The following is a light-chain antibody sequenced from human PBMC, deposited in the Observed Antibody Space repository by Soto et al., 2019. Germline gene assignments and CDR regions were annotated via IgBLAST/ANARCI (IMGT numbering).Light chain of an antibody. CDR3: QQYKSYWT. Sequence: DIQMTQSPSTLSASVGDRVTITCRASQSISNWLAWYQQKPGKGPKLLIYEASSLESGVPSRFSGSGSGTEFTLTISSLQPDDFATYYCQQYKSYWTFGQGTKVEIK. J-gene: IGKJ1*01. CDR1: QSISNW. CDR2: EAS. V-gene: IGKV1-5*03.